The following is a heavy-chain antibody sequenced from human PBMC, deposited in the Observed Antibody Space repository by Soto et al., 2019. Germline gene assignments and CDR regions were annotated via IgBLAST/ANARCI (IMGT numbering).Heavy chain of an antibody. CDR3: ATPASSGKQDYYYYGMDV. J-gene: IGHJ6*02. CDR2: IYPGDSDT. D-gene: IGHD6-19*01. CDR1: GYSFTSYW. Sequence: PGESLKISCKGSGYSFTSYWIGWVRQMPGKGLEWMGIIYPGDSDTRYSPSFQGQVTISADKSISTAYLQWSSLKASDTAMYYCATPASSGKQDYYYYGMDVWGQGTTVTVSS. V-gene: IGHV5-51*01.